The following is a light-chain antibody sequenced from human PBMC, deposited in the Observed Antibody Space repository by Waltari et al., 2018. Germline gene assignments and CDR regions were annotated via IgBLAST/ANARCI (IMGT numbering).Light chain of an antibody. V-gene: IGKV1-33*01. CDR3: QQYDNLLRFT. CDR2: DSS. J-gene: IGKJ3*01. CDR1: QDISSH. Sequence: DIQMTQSPSSLSASIGDRVTITCQASQDISSHLNWYQQKSGKAPRLLIYDSSKLAPGVPSRFSGGGSGAEFSFTIVSLQPEDAATYFCQQYDNLLRFTFGPGT.